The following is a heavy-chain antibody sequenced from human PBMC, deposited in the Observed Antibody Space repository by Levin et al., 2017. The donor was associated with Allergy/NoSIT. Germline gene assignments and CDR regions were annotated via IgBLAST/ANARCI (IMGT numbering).Heavy chain of an antibody. J-gene: IGHJ4*02. Sequence: GGSLRLSCAASGFSFRAYTMNWVRQAPGKGLEWVSSISSSSTIYYADSLKGRFTISRDNAKNSLSLQMNSLRADDTALYYCARGSVGGTHEIYWGQGTLVTVSS. V-gene: IGHV3-69-1*01. CDR1: GFSFRAYT. CDR2: ISSSSTI. D-gene: IGHD3-3*01. CDR3: ARGSVGGTHEIY.